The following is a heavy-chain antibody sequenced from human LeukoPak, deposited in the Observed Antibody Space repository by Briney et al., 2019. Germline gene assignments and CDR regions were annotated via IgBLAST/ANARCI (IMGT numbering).Heavy chain of an antibody. J-gene: IGHJ4*02. Sequence: PGGSLRLSCAASGFTFSSYGMHWVRQAPGKGLEWVAVIWYDGSNKYYADSVKGRFTISRDNSKNTLYLQMNSLRAEDTAVYYCARVGGAGRVGYNFRFDYWGQGTLVTVSS. CDR3: ARVGGAGRVGYNFRFDY. V-gene: IGHV3-33*01. D-gene: IGHD5-24*01. CDR2: IWYDGSNK. CDR1: GFTFSSYG.